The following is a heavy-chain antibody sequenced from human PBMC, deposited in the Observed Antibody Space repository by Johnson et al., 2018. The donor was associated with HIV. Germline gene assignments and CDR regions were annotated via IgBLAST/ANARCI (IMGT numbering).Heavy chain of an antibody. CDR3: AKGRSPRIQLRTWAFDI. CDR2: IKQDGSEK. D-gene: IGHD5-18*01. CDR1: GFNFSGYW. V-gene: IGHV3-7*01. J-gene: IGHJ3*02. Sequence: VQLVESGGGLVQPGGSLRLSCAASGFNFSGYWMSWVRQAPGKGLEWVANIKQDGSEKYYADSVKGRFTLSRDNSKNTLDLQMNSLTIEDTAVYYCAKGRSPRIQLRTWAFDIWGQGTMVIVSS.